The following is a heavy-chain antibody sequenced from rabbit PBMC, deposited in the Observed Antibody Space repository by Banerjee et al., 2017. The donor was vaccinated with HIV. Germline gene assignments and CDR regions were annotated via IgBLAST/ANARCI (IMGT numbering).Heavy chain of an antibody. CDR2: IYGGSSGST. Sequence: QEQLKETGGGLVQPGGSLTLSCKASGFDFSDNYPMIWVRQAPGKGLEWIACIYGGSSGSTYYANWAKGRFTISKTSSTTVTLQMTSLTAADTATYFCARGDYTWSYGGYAYDTRFKLWGPGTLVTVS. J-gene: IGHJ4*01. D-gene: IGHD6-1*01. CDR3: ARGDYTWSYGGYAYDTRFKL. CDR1: GFDFSDNYP. V-gene: IGHV1S45*01.